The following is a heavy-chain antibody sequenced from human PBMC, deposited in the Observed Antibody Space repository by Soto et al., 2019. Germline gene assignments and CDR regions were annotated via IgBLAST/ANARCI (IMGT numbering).Heavy chain of an antibody. CDR1: GGSISSYY. V-gene: IGHV4-59*01. CDR2: IYYSGST. CDR3: ARVSPGNWFDP. J-gene: IGHJ5*02. Sequence: PWETLSLTCTVSGGSISSYYWSWIRQPPGKGLEWIGYIYYSGSTNYNPSLKSRVTISVGTSKNQFSLKLSSVTAADTAVYYCARVSPGNWFDPWGQGTLVTVSS.